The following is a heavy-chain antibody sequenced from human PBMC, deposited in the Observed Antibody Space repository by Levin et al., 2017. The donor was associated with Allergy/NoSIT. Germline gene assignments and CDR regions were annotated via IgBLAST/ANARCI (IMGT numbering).Heavy chain of an antibody. J-gene: IGHJ2*01. CDR1: GGSIRNYY. Sequence: SETLSLTCTVSGGSIRNYYWSWIRQPPGKGLECIGYIYYSGSTNYNPSLKSRVTISVDTSRNKFSLKLNSVTATDTAAYYCSRLIPLRYYTSGRETTTYFDLWGLGTLATVSS. CDR3: SRLIPLRYYTSGRETTTYFDL. D-gene: IGHD3-10*01. CDR2: IYYSGST. V-gene: IGHV4-59*01.